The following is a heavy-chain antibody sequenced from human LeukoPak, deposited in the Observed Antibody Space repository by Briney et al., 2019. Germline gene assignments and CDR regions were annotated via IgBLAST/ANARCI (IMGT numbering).Heavy chain of an antibody. CDR2: ISGTSHLI. Sequence: GGSLRLSCAASGFTFSTYSINWVRQAPGKGLEWVSYISGTSHLIYYADSVKGRFTISRDNAKNSLYLQMNSLGVEDTAVYYCARDQERTTYYDFWSGSIPYGGSLLYAVWGQGTTVTVSS. J-gene: IGHJ6*02. CDR3: ARDQERTTYYDFWSGSIPYGGSLLYAV. V-gene: IGHV3-48*04. CDR1: GFTFSTYS. D-gene: IGHD3-3*01.